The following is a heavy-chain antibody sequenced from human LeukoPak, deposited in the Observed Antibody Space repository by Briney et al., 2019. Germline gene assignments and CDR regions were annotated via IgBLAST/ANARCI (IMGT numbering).Heavy chain of an antibody. CDR3: ARGGRAFDI. J-gene: IGHJ3*02. Sequence: ASVKVSCKASGYTFTGYYMHWVRQAPGQGLEWMGWIDPNSGDTNYAQKFQGRVTMTRDTSISTVYMELSRLRSDDTAVYYCARGGRAFDIWGQGTMVTVSS. CDR2: IDPNSGDT. CDR1: GYTFTGYY. V-gene: IGHV1-2*02.